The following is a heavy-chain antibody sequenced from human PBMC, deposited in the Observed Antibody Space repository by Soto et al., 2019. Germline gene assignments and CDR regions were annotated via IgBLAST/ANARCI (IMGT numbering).Heavy chain of an antibody. CDR3: ARTAASGYYDAFDI. Sequence: ASVKVSCKASGYTFTSYGISWVRQAPGQGLEWMGWISAYNGNTNYAQKLQGRVTMTTDTSTSTAYMELRSLRSDDTAVYYGARTAASGYYDAFDIWGQGTMVTVSS. V-gene: IGHV1-18*01. D-gene: IGHD3-3*01. J-gene: IGHJ3*02. CDR1: GYTFTSYG. CDR2: ISAYNGNT.